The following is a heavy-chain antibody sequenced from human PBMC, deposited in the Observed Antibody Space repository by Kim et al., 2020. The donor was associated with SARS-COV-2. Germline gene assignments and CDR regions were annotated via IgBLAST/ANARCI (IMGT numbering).Heavy chain of an antibody. V-gene: IGHV3-11*06. Sequence: ADSVKGRFTIARDNAKNSLYLQMNSLRAEDTAVYYCARVGYGSGSYYFDYWGQGTLVTVSS. D-gene: IGHD3-10*01. CDR3: ARVGYGSGSYYFDY. J-gene: IGHJ4*02.